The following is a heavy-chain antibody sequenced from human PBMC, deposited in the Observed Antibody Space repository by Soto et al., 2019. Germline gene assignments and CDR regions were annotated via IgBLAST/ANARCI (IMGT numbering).Heavy chain of an antibody. J-gene: IGHJ4*02. CDR1: GYTFTDYY. D-gene: IGHD2-21*02. CDR3: ARGGSLVVVTAPFDY. V-gene: IGHV1-46*03. CDR2: INPSGGYT. Sequence: QARLVQSGPEVKKPGASVKVSCKASGYTFTDYYMNWVRQAPGQGLEWMGVINPSGGYTTYGQRFLGRLSMTRDTSTNTVYMELSGLRFEDTAVYYCARGGSLVVVTAPFDYWGQGSLVIVSS.